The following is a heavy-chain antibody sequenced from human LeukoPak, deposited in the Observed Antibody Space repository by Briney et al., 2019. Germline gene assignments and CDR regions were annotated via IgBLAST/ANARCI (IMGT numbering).Heavy chain of an antibody. CDR2: ISSSGSTI. D-gene: IGHD3-10*01. CDR1: GFTFSSYE. V-gene: IGHV3-48*03. J-gene: IGHJ4*02. CDR3: ARGTMVRKIDY. Sequence: GGSLRLSCAASGFTFSSYEMNWVRQAPGKGLEWVSYISSSGSTIYYADSVKGRFTISRDNAKNSLYLQMNSLRAEDTAVYYFARGTMVRKIDYWGQGTLVTVSS.